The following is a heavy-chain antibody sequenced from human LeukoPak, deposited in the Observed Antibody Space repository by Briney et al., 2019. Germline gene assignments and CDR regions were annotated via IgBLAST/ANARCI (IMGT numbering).Heavy chain of an antibody. CDR3: ARDLGYGSGPFDL. J-gene: IGHJ2*01. D-gene: IGHD3-10*01. CDR2: IYYSGST. V-gene: IGHV4-31*03. Sequence: SQTLSLTCTVSGGSISSDGYYWSWIRQLPGKGLEWIGYIYYSGSTYYNPSLKSRVSISVDTSKNQFSLKLSSVTAADTAVYYCARDLGYGSGPFDLWGRGTLVTVSS. CDR1: GGSISSDGYY.